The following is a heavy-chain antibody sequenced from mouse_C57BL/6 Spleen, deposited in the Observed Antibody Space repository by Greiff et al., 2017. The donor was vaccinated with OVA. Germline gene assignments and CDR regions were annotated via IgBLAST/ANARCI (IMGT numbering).Heavy chain of an antibody. J-gene: IGHJ2*01. D-gene: IGHD2-1*01. Sequence: EVKLVESGGGLVKPGGSLKLSCAASGFTFSDYGMHWVRQAPEKGLEWVAYISSGSSTIYYADTVKGRFTISRDNAKNTLFLQMTSLRSEDTAMYYCGRGGNYGGDFGHRGQGTTPPGSS. V-gene: IGHV5-17*01. CDR1: GFTFSDYG. CDR2: ISSGSSTI. CDR3: GRGGNYGGDFGH.